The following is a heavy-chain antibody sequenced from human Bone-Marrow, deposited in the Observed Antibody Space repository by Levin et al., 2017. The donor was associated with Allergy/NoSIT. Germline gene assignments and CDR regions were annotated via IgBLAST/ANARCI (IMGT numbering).Heavy chain of an antibody. CDR1: GFTFSSYW. V-gene: IGHV3-7*03. Sequence: GGSLRLSCAASGFTFSSYWMSWVRQAPGKGLEWVANIKQDGSEKYYVDSVKGRFTISRDNAKNSLYLQMNSLRAEDTAVYYCARLDYSNYSGGYYYYMDVWGKGTTVTVSS. D-gene: IGHD4-11*01. CDR2: IKQDGSEK. CDR3: ARLDYSNYSGGYYYYMDV. J-gene: IGHJ6*03.